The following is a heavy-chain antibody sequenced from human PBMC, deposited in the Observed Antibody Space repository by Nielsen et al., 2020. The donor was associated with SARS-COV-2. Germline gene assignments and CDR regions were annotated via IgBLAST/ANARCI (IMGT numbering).Heavy chain of an antibody. Sequence: GGSLRLSCAASGFTFDDCAMHWVRQAPGKGLEWVAVISYDGSNKYYADSVKGRFTISRDNSKNTLYLQMNSLRAEDTAVYYCARANWGNYYYGMDVWGQGTTVTVSS. D-gene: IGHD7-27*01. CDR2: ISYDGSNK. J-gene: IGHJ6*02. CDR3: ARANWGNYYYGMDV. CDR1: GFTFDDCA. V-gene: IGHV3-30-3*01.